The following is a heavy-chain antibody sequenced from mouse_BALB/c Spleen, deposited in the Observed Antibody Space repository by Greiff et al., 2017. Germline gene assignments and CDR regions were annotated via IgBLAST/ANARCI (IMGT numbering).Heavy chain of an antibody. J-gene: IGHJ2*01. CDR3: ARLDYDEGDYFDY. CDR2: INPYNGDT. Sequence: DVKLQESGPELVKPGASVKISCKASGYSFTGYFMNWVMQSHGKSLEWIGRINPYNGDTFYNQKFKGKATLTVDKSSSTAHMELRSLASEDSAVYYCARLDYDEGDYFDYWGQGTTLTVSS. CDR1: GYSFTGYF. V-gene: IGHV1-20*02. D-gene: IGHD2-4*01.